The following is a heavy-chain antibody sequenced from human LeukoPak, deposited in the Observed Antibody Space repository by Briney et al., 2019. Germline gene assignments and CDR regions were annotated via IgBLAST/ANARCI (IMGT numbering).Heavy chain of an antibody. J-gene: IGHJ4*02. V-gene: IGHV4-34*01. CDR1: GGSISNSY. CDR3: ARAGYCSGGSCYSGRLDY. Sequence: SETLSLTCTVSGGSISNSYWSWIRQPSGKGLEWIGEINHTGSTNYNPSLKSRVTISVDTSKNQFSLKLSSVTAADTAVYYCARAGYCSGGSCYSGRLDYWGQGTLVTVSS. D-gene: IGHD2-15*01. CDR2: INHTGST.